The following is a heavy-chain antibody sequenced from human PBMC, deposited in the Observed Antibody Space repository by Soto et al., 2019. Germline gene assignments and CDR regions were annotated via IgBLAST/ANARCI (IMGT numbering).Heavy chain of an antibody. CDR3: TRLPYYDSSGYYSWFDY. V-gene: IGHV3-73*02. J-gene: IGHJ4*02. CDR2: IRSKANSYAT. D-gene: IGHD3-22*01. CDR1: GFTFSGSA. Sequence: EVQLVESGGGLVQPGGSLKLSCAASGFTFSGSAMHWVRQASGKGLEWVGRIRSKANSYATAYAASVKGRFTISRDDSKNTAYQQMNSLKTEDTAVYYCTRLPYYDSSGYYSWFDYWGQGTLVTVSS.